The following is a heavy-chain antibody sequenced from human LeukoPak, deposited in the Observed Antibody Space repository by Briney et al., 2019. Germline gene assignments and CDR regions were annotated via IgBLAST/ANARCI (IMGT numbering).Heavy chain of an antibody. V-gene: IGHV4-59*01. J-gene: IGHJ1*01. CDR2: IYYSGST. CDR1: GGSISSYY. CDR3: ARVSSGWSPRSEYFQH. D-gene: IGHD6-19*01. Sequence: PSETLSLTCTVSGGSISSYYWSWIRQPPGKGLEWIAYIYYSGSTNYNPSLKSQVTISVDTSKNQFSLKLSSVTAADTAVYYCARVSSGWSPRSEYFQHWGQGTLVTVSS.